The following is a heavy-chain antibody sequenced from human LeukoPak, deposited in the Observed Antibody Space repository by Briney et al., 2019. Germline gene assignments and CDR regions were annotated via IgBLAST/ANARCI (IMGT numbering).Heavy chain of an antibody. V-gene: IGHV1-2*02. Sequence: ASVKVSCKASGYTFTGYYMHWVRQAPGQGLEWMGWINPNSGGTNYAQKFQGRVTMTRDTSISTAYMELSRLRSDDTAVYYCARGDYYGSGIDDIYGMDVWGQGTTVIVSS. CDR3: ARGDYYGSGIDDIYGMDV. D-gene: IGHD3-10*01. CDR1: GYTFTGYY. J-gene: IGHJ6*02. CDR2: INPNSGGT.